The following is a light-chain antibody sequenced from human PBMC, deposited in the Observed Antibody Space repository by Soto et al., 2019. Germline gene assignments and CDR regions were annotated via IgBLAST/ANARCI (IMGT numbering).Light chain of an antibody. V-gene: IGLV2-14*01. Sequence: QSVLTQPASVSGSPGQSITISCTGTSSDVGGYNYVSWYQQHPGKAPKLMIYDVSNRPSGVSNRFPGSKSGNTASLTISGLQAEDEADYYCSSYTSSSHVVFGGGTKRTVL. CDR1: SSDVGGYNY. J-gene: IGLJ2*01. CDR3: SSYTSSSHVV. CDR2: DVS.